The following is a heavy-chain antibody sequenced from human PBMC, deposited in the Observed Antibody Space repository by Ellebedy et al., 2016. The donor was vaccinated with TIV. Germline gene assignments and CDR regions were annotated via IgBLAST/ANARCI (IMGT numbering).Heavy chain of an antibody. CDR1: GYTFTSYG. J-gene: IGHJ5*02. D-gene: IGHD4-23*01. V-gene: IGHV1-18*01. CDR2: ISVYNGNT. Sequence: AASVKVSCKASGYTFTSYGISWVRQAPGQGLEWMGWISVYNGNTNYAQKLQGRVTITTDTSTSTAYMELRSLRSDDTAVYYCARDPRGTTVVLPFDPWGQGTLVTVSS. CDR3: ARDPRGTTVVLPFDP.